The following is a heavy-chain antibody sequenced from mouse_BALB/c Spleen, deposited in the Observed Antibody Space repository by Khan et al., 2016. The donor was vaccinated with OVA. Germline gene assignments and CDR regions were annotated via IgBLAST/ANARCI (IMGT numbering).Heavy chain of an antibody. D-gene: IGHD1-1*02. V-gene: IGHV5-4*02. Sequence: VELVESGGGLVKPGGSLKLSCAASGFTFSDYYMYWVRQTPEKRLEWVATISDGGTSTYYPDSVKGRFTISRDNAKNSLYLQMSRLKSEDTAIFYCVRAGYGAFAYWGQGTLVTVSA. CDR1: GFTFSDYY. J-gene: IGHJ3*01. CDR3: VRAGYGAFAY. CDR2: ISDGGTST.